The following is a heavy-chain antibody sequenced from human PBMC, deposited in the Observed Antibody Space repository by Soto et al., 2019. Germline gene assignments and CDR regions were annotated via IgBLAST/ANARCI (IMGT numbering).Heavy chain of an antibody. V-gene: IGHV4-61*01. J-gene: IGHJ4*02. CDR2: IHYSGST. CDR1: GGSVSSGSYY. Sequence: QVQLQESGPGLVKPSETLSLTCTVSGGSVSSGSYYWSWIRQPPGKGLEWIGYIHYSGSTNYNPSLKSRVTISVDTSKNQFFLKLSSVTAADTAVYYCARDRGYYGSGSYYYDYWGQGTLVTVSS. D-gene: IGHD3-10*01. CDR3: ARDRGYYGSGSYYYDY.